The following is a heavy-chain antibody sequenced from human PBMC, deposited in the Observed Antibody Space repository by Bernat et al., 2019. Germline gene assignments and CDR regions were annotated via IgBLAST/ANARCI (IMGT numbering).Heavy chain of an antibody. J-gene: IGHJ6*03. CDR2: INPNSGGT. CDR1: GYTFTGYY. Sequence: LVQSGAEVKKPGASVKVSCKASGYTFTGYYMHWVRQAPGQGLEWMGRINPNSGGTNYAQKFQGRVTMTRDTSISTAYMELSRLRSDDTAVYYCARVPAANYYYYYMDVWGKGTTVTVSS. D-gene: IGHD2-2*01. CDR3: ARVPAANYYYYYMDV. V-gene: IGHV1-2*06.